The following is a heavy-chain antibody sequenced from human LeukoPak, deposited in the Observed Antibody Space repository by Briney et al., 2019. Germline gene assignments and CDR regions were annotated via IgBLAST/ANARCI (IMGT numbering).Heavy chain of an antibody. Sequence: GGSLRLSCAASGFTFSHYAMGWVRQAPGEGLEWISAITDSGGDTYYADSVKGRFTISRDNSKSTLDLQTNSLRVEDTAVYYCAKGSAAARPYYFDFWGQGTLVTVSS. J-gene: IGHJ4*02. CDR2: ITDSGGDT. CDR3: AKGSAAARPYYFDF. CDR1: GFTFSHYA. V-gene: IGHV3-23*01. D-gene: IGHD6-6*01.